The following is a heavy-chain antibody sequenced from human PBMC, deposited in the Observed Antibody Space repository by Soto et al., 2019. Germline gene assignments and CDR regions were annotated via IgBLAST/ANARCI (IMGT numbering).Heavy chain of an antibody. J-gene: IGHJ4*02. D-gene: IGHD3-16*01. V-gene: IGHV1-69*01. CDR1: GGTFSGYV. CDR2: FVPLFGTT. CDR3: ATHGLGVSSPPYFDT. Sequence: QLVQSGSEVKKPGSSVKVSCQASGGTFSGYVVTWVRQAPGQGLEWMGEFVPLFGTTNYAQRFSGRNTITAEESTSTAYMELRTLRSDDTAVYYCATHGLGVSSPPYFDTWGQGTLVTVSS.